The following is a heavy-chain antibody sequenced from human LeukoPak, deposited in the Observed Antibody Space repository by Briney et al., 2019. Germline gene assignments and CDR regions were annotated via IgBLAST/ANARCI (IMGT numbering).Heavy chain of an antibody. CDR2: IYSGGST. Sequence: PGGSLRLSCAASGFTVSSNYMSWVRQAPGKGLEWVSVIYSGGSTYYADSVKGRFTISRDNSKNTLYLQMNSLRAEDTAVYYCARLQRITMIVVGAFQHWGQGTLVTVSS. D-gene: IGHD3-22*01. J-gene: IGHJ1*01. CDR3: ARLQRITMIVVGAFQH. V-gene: IGHV3-53*01. CDR1: GFTVSSNY.